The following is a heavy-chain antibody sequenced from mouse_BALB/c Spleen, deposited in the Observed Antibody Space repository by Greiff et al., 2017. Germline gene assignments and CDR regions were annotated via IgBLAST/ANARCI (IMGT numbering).Heavy chain of an antibody. D-gene: IGHD1-1*01. V-gene: IGHV5-12-1*01. J-gene: IGHJ2*01. CDR3: ARQSYYYGSSSYFDY. CDR1: GFAFSSYD. CDR2: ISSGGGST. Sequence: EVKLVESGGGLVKPGGSLKLSCAASGFAFSSYDMSWVRQTPEKRLEWVAYISSGGGSTYYPDTVKGRFTISRDNAKNTLYLQMSSLKSEDTAMYYCARQSYYYGSSSYFDYWGQGTTLTVSS.